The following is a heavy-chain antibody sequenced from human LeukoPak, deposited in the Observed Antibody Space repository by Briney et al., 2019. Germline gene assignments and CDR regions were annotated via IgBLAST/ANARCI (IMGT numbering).Heavy chain of an antibody. Sequence: GGSLRLSCAASGFTFSNAWMSWVRQAPGKGLEWVSFIFSSSTYIYYTDSVKGRFTISRDNARNSLYLQMDNLRAEDTGVYYCARDFYDGFALDYWGQGTLVTVSS. D-gene: IGHD2/OR15-2a*01. CDR3: ARDFYDGFALDY. V-gene: IGHV3-21*03. CDR2: IFSSSTYI. J-gene: IGHJ4*02. CDR1: GFTFSNAW.